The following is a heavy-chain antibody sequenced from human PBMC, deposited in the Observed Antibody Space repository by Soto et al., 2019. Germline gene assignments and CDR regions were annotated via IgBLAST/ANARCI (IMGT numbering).Heavy chain of an antibody. CDR2: ISGSGGST. Sequence: GGSLRLSCAASGFTFSSYAMSWVRQAPGKGLEWVSAISGSGGSTYYADSVKGRFTISRDNSKNTLYLQMNSLRAEDTAGYYWAKDTVPPPPIYYDSSGTCDYWGQGTLVTVSS. D-gene: IGHD3-22*01. V-gene: IGHV3-23*01. J-gene: IGHJ4*02. CDR1: GFTFSSYA. CDR3: AKDTVPPPPIYYDSSGTCDY.